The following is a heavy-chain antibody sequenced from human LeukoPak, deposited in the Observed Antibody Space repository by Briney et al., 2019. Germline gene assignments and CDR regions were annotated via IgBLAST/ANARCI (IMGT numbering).Heavy chain of an antibody. D-gene: IGHD6-19*01. CDR3: ARRPGGWLVQSSFDY. CDR1: GGSIRSGHW. Sequence: PSETLSLTCAVSGGSIRSGHWWTWVRHSPGKGLEWIGEIYHSGSTNYNPSLKSRVIISVDKSKNNFSLRLASVTAADTAVYYCARRPGGWLVQSSFDYWGQGTLVTVSS. V-gene: IGHV4-4*02. J-gene: IGHJ4*02. CDR2: IYHSGST.